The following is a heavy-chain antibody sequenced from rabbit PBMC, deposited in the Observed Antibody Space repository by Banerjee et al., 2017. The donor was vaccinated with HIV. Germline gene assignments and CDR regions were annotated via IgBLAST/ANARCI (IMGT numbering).Heavy chain of an antibody. CDR3: ARDNYGGADYGYAGL. CDR2: IYGGSSGGT. V-gene: IGHV1S40*01. CDR1: GFSFSSGYY. Sequence: QSLEESGGDLVKPGASLTLTCTASGFSFSSGYYMCWVRQAPGKGLEWIACIYGGSSGGTYYASWAKGRFTISKTSSTTVTLQMTSLTAADTATYFCARDNYGGADYGYAGLWGPGTLVTVS. J-gene: IGHJ4*01. D-gene: IGHD6-1*01.